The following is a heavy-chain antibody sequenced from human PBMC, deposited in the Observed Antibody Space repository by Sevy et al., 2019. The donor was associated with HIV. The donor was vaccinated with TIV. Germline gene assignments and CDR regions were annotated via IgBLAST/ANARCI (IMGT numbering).Heavy chain of an antibody. Sequence: GGSLRLSCAASGFTLDAYWMHWVRQAPGKGLEWLANINQDGSTKYYAASVKGRFTISRDNAKNLVYLQMNSMGPEDTGLYYCARAIVAAAGFWGQGTLVTVSS. V-gene: IGHV3-7*01. D-gene: IGHD6-13*01. CDR1: GFTLDAYW. CDR2: INQDGSTK. CDR3: ARAIVAAAGF. J-gene: IGHJ4*02.